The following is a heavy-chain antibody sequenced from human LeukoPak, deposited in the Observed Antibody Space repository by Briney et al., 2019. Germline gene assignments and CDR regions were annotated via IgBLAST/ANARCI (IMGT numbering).Heavy chain of an antibody. CDR3: ARGGTIFGVALPRLNWFDP. V-gene: IGHV4-34*01. Sequence: SETLSLTCAVYGGSFSGYYWSWIRQPPGKGLEWIEEINHSGSTNYNPSLKSRVTISVDTSKNQFSLKLSSVTAADTAVYYCARGGTIFGVALPRLNWFDPWGQGTLVTVSS. J-gene: IGHJ5*02. D-gene: IGHD3-3*01. CDR1: GGSFSGYY. CDR2: INHSGST.